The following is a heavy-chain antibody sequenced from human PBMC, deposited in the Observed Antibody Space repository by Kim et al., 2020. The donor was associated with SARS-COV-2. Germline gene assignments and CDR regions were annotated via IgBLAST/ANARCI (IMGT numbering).Heavy chain of an antibody. CDR2: INHSGST. J-gene: IGHJ4*02. Sequence: SETLSLTCAVYGGSFSGYYWSWIRQPPGKGLEWIGEINHSGSTTYNPSLKSRVTISVDTSKNQFSLKLSSVTAADTAVYYCARAGRQWLVRPLFYYFDCWGQGTLVTVSS. D-gene: IGHD6-19*01. V-gene: IGHV4-34*01. CDR3: ARAGRQWLVRPLFYYFDC. CDR1: GGSFSGYY.